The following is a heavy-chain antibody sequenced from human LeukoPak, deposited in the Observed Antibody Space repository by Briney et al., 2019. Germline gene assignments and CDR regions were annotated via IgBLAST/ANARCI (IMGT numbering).Heavy chain of an antibody. CDR3: ARDRDRGFGELWAFDI. Sequence: SETLSLTCTVSGGSISSYYWSWIRQPPGKGLEWIGYIYYSGSTNYNPSLKSRVTISVDTSKNQFSLKLSSVTAADTAVYYCARDRDRGFGELWAFDIWGQGTMVTVSS. D-gene: IGHD3-10*01. J-gene: IGHJ3*02. CDR1: GGSISSYY. V-gene: IGHV4-59*01. CDR2: IYYSGST.